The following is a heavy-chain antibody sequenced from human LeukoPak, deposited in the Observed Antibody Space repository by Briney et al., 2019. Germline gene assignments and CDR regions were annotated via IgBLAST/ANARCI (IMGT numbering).Heavy chain of an antibody. J-gene: IGHJ4*02. CDR3: AKLDYGDYGALDY. V-gene: IGHV3-30*18. D-gene: IGHD4-17*01. CDR1: GFTFSSYG. CDR2: ISYDGSNK. Sequence: GGSLRLSCAASGFTFSSYGMHWVRQAPGKGLEWVAVISYDGSNKYYADSVKGRFTISRDNSKNTLYLQMNSLRAEDTAVYYCAKLDYGDYGALDYWGQGTLVTVSS.